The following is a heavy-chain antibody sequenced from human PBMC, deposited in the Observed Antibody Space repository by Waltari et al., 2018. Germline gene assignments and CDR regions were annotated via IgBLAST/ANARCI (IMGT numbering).Heavy chain of an antibody. D-gene: IGHD4-17*01. V-gene: IGHV3-53*01. CDR1: GFLVSEND. Sequence: EVEVVESGGGFIQPGGSLRLDCAVSGFLVSENDVIWVRQATGKGVERDSVGYAPGDANYANDVTGRFTSARDIATNTVFLHMSGLRDEDTAVYYCALNTVTVPFPYWGRGTLVTVSS. CDR3: ALNTVTVPFPY. J-gene: IGHJ4*02. CDR2: GYAPGDA.